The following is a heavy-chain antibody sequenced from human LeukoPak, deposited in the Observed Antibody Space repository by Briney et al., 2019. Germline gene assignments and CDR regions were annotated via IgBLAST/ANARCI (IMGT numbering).Heavy chain of an antibody. CDR1: GLTVSSNY. J-gene: IGHJ4*02. Sequence: GGSLRLSCAASGLTVSSNYMSWVHQAPGKGLEWVSTIYSGGSTYYADSVKGRFTISRDNSKNTLYHQMISLRAEDTAVYYCASSIVIEPTAGLWDYWGQGTLVTVSS. CDR3: ASSIVIEPTAGLWDY. D-gene: IGHD2-2*01. CDR2: IYSGGST. V-gene: IGHV3-66*01.